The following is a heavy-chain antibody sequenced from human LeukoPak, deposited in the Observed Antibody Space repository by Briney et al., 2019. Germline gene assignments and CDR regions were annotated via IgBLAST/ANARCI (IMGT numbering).Heavy chain of an antibody. Sequence: ASVNVSCKASGYTVTSYYMHWVRQAPGQGLEWMGIINPSGGSTSYAQKYQGRVTMTRDTSTSTVYMELSSLRSEDTAVYYCARDGGQLWLTYGMEVWGQGTTVTVSS. CDR2: INPSGGST. V-gene: IGHV1-46*01. CDR3: ARDGGQLWLTYGMEV. D-gene: IGHD5-18*01. J-gene: IGHJ6*02. CDR1: GYTVTSYY.